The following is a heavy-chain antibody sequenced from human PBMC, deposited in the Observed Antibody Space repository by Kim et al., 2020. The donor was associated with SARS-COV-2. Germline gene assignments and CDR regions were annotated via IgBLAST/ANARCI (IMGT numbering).Heavy chain of an antibody. CDR3: ARDRTTVTTTPYYYYYYGMGV. CDR2: ISSSGSTI. D-gene: IGHD4-17*01. CDR1: GFTFSSYE. J-gene: IGHJ6*02. V-gene: IGHV3-48*03. Sequence: GGSLRLSCGASGFTFSSYEMNWVRQAPGKGLEWVSYISSSGSTIYYADSVKGRFTISRDNAKNSLYLQMNSLRAEDTAVYYCARDRTTVTTTPYYYYYYGMGVWGQGATVTLSS.